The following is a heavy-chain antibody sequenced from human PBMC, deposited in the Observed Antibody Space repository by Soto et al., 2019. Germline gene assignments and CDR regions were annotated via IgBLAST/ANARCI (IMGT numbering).Heavy chain of an antibody. CDR2: IYYSGST. CDR1: GGSISSYY. V-gene: IGHV4-59*01. J-gene: IGHJ2*01. CDR3: ARATVNGYWYFDL. Sequence: QVQLQESGPGLVKPSETLSLTCTVSGGSISSYYWSWIRQPPGKGLEWIGYIYYSGSTNYNPSLRSQVTISVYTSKNQFSLKLSSVTAADTAVYYCARATVNGYWYFDLWGRGTLVTVSS. D-gene: IGHD4-17*01.